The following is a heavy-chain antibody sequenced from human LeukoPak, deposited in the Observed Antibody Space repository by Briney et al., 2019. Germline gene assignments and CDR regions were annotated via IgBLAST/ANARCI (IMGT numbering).Heavy chain of an antibody. CDR1: GFTFSGYA. V-gene: IGHV3-23*01. CDR3: AKFYDILTGYIDY. J-gene: IGHJ4*02. Sequence: GGSLRLSCAASGFTFSGYAMSWVRQPPGKGLEWVSAISGGGGTTYYAYYADSVKGRFTISRDNSKNTLYLLMNSLRAEDTAVYYCAKFYDILTGYIDYWGQGTLVTVSS. D-gene: IGHD3-9*01. CDR2: ISGGGGTT.